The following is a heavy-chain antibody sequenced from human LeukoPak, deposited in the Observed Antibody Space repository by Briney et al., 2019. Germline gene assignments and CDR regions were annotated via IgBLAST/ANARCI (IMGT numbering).Heavy chain of an antibody. CDR3: ARLRGSWYGYFDL. Sequence: SETLSLTCTVSADSISSSSYYWGWIRQPPGKGLEWIGSVDYSGNTHYNTSLKSRLTISVDTSKNQFSLKLTSVTAADTAFYYCARLRGSWYGYFDLWARGSLAAVSS. CDR2: VDYSGNT. V-gene: IGHV4-39*01. CDR1: ADSISSSSYY. D-gene: IGHD6-13*01. J-gene: IGHJ2*01.